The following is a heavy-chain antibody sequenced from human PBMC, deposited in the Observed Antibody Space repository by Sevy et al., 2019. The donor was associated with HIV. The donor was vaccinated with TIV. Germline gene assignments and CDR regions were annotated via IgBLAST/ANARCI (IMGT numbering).Heavy chain of an antibody. CDR1: GFTFDDYA. J-gene: IGHJ4*02. D-gene: IGHD1-26*01. V-gene: IGHV3-9*01. CDR3: AKDMGSGSYYGYFDY. Sequence: GGSLRLSCAASGFTFDDYAMHWVRQAPGKGLEWVSGISWNSGSIGYADSVKGRFTISRDNAMNSLYLQMNSLRAEDTALYYCAKDMGSGSYYGYFDYWGQGTLVTVSS. CDR2: ISWNSGSI.